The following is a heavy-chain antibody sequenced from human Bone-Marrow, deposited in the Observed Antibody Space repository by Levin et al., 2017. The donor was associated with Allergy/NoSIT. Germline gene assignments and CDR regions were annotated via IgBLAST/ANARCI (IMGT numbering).Heavy chain of an antibody. CDR3: ARFVVVPATYYYLDV. CDR1: SYTFISYG. D-gene: IGHD2-2*01. Sequence: ASVKVSYKASSYTFISYGVSWVRQAPGQGLEWMGWISAHNGNTNYAQKFEGRVTMTTDTSTSTAYMELRSLRSDDTAVYYCARFVVVPATYYYLDVWGKGTTVTVSS. V-gene: IGHV1-18*01. J-gene: IGHJ6*03. CDR2: ISAHNGNT.